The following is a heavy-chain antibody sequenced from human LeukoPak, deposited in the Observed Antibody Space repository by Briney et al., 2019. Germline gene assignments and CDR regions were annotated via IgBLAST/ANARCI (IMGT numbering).Heavy chain of an antibody. D-gene: IGHD3-3*01. Sequence: SETLSLTCTVSGGSISSGSYYWSWIRQPAGKGLEWIGRIYTSGSTNYNPSLKSRVTISVDTSKNQFSLKLSSVTAADTAVYYCARNDFWSGYFEFDAFDIWGQGTMVTVSS. CDR1: GGSISSGSYY. J-gene: IGHJ3*02. CDR3: ARNDFWSGYFEFDAFDI. V-gene: IGHV4-61*02. CDR2: IYTSGST.